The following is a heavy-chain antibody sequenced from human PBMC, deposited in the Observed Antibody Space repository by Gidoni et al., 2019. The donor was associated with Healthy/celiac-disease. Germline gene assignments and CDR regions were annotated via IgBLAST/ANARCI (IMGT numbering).Heavy chain of an antibody. Sequence: EVQLVESGGGLVQPGGSLSLSCADSGFTFSSSSMNWVRQAPGKGLEWVSYISSSSSTIYYADSVKGRFTISRDNAKNSLYLQMNSLRDEDTAVYYCARDYYTGPDAFDIWGQGTMVTVSS. CDR1: GFTFSSSS. CDR2: ISSSSSTI. V-gene: IGHV3-48*02. CDR3: ARDYYTGPDAFDI. D-gene: IGHD3-22*01. J-gene: IGHJ3*02.